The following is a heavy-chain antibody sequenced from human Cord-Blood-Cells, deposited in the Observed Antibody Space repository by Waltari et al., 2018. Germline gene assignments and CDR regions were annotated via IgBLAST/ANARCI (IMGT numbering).Heavy chain of an antibody. J-gene: IGHJ4*02. CDR2: IIPILGIA. CDR1: GGTFSSYA. V-gene: IGHV1-69*09. Sequence: QVQLVQSGAEVKKPGSSVKVSCKASGGTFSSYAISWVRQPPGQGLEWMGRIIPILGIANYAQKFQGRVTITADKSTSTAYMELSSLRSEDTAVYYCADVLEWSPMSTPDYWGQGTLVTVSS. CDR3: ADVLEWSPMSTPDY. D-gene: IGHD3-3*01.